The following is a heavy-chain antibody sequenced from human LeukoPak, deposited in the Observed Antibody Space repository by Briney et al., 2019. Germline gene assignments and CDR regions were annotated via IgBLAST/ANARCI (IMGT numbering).Heavy chain of an antibody. V-gene: IGHV3-7*01. D-gene: IGHD6-19*01. J-gene: IGHJ4*02. CDR1: GFTFSSYW. CDR2: IKQDGSEK. CDR3: ARDKSGWYSYFDY. Sequence: PGGSLRLSCAASGFTFSSYWMSWVRQAPGKGLEWVANIKQDGSEKYYVDSVKGRFTISRDNAKNSLYLQMNSLRAEDTAVYYCARDKSGWYSYFDYWGQGTLVTVSS.